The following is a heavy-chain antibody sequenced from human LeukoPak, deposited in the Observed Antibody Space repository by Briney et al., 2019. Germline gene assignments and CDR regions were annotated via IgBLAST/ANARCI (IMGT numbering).Heavy chain of an antibody. CDR1: GYTFTSYG. CDR3: ARADAMTTVSRNFDY. CDR2: ISAYNGNT. J-gene: IGHJ4*02. V-gene: IGHV1-18*01. Sequence: GASVKVSCKASGYTFTSYGISWVRQAPGQGLEWMGWISAYNGNTNYAQKLQGRVTMTTDTSTSTAYMELRSLRSDDTAVYYCARADAMTTVSRNFDYWSQGTLVTVSS. D-gene: IGHD4-11*01.